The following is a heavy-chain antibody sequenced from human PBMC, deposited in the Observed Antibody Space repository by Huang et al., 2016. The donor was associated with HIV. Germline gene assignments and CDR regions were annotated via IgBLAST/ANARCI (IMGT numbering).Heavy chain of an antibody. Sequence: QVQLLQSGAEVKKPGSSVKVSCKASGGPFRSYSIVWVRQAPGQGLEWMASLMPVFDSPNYAQKLQGRVRVTADESTSTVYMELRDLRPDDTAVYFCARGSLEYSVSSSLDYWGQGTHVTVSS. D-gene: IGHD4-4*01. CDR1: GGPFRSYS. CDR3: ARGSLEYSVSSSLDY. CDR2: LMPVFDSP. J-gene: IGHJ4*02. V-gene: IGHV1-69*13.